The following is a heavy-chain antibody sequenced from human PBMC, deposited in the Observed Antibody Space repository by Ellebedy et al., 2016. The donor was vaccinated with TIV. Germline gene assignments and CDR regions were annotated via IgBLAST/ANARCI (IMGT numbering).Heavy chain of an antibody. CDR2: LQSGGVT. J-gene: IGHJ4*02. V-gene: IGHV3-66*01. CDR1: GVTVSSYN. CDR3: TRARGGGGSVDY. Sequence: GESLKISCAAPGVTVSSYNMNWVRPAPGKGLEWVSVLQSGGVTHYADSVKGSFTVSRDNSRNTLYLQMNSLSVEDTAVYYCTRARGGGGSVDYWGQGTLVTVSS. D-gene: IGHD2-21*01.